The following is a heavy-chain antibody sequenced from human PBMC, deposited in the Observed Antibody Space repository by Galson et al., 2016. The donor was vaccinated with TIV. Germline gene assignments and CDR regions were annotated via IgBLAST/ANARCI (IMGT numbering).Heavy chain of an antibody. V-gene: IGHV4-38-2*01. D-gene: IGHD6-13*01. CDR1: GYSISSGYY. J-gene: IGHJ5*02. CDR3: VRGYYSSWYPNWFDP. Sequence: LTCAVSGYSISSGYYWGWIRQPPGKGLEWIGNFHHGWNTYYNPSLKSRVTISVDTSKNQFSLKLSPVTAADTAVYYCVRGYYSSWYPNWFDPWGQGTLVIVSS. CDR2: FHHGWNT.